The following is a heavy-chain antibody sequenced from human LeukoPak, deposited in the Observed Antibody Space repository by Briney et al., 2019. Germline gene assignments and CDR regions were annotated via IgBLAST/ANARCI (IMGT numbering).Heavy chain of an antibody. CDR1: GGSISSYY. V-gene: IGHV4-4*07. J-gene: IGHJ5*02. CDR2: IYASGST. D-gene: IGHD1-26*01. CDR3: ARDERGIVVANHNWFDP. Sequence: PSETLSLTCTVSGGSISSYYWSWIRQPAGKGLEWIGRIYASGSTNYNPSLKSRVTMSVDTSKSQFSLKLISVTAADTAVYYCARDERGIVVANHNWFDPWGQGTLVSDSS.